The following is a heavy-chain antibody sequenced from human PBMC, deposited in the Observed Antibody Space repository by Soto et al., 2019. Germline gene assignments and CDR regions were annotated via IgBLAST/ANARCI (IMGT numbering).Heavy chain of an antibody. CDR3: ARNLEGSYGDYGSDY. V-gene: IGHV1-2*02. D-gene: IGHD4-17*01. CDR2: INPNSGGT. J-gene: IGHJ4*02. Sequence: DSVKVSCKGSGYTFTGYYMHWVLQAPGQGLEWMGWINPNSGGTNYAQKFQGRVTMTRDTSISTAYMELSRLRSDDTAVYYCARNLEGSYGDYGSDYWGQGTLVTVSS. CDR1: GYTFTGYY.